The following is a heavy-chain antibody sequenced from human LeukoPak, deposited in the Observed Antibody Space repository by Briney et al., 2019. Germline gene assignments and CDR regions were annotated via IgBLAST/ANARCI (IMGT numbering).Heavy chain of an antibody. D-gene: IGHD3-9*01. Sequence: GGSLRLSCAASGFTFSSYWMHWVRQAPGKGLVWVSRINSDGSSTSYADSVKGRFTISRDNAKNSLYLQMNSLRAEDTAVYYCATVTGYYNFDYWGQGTLVTVSS. V-gene: IGHV3-74*01. CDR2: INSDGSST. CDR1: GFTFSSYW. J-gene: IGHJ4*02. CDR3: ATVTGYYNFDY.